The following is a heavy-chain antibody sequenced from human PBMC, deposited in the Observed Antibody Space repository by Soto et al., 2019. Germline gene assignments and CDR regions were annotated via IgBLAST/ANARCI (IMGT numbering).Heavy chain of an antibody. Sequence: SEILSLTCTVSGGSISSYYWSWIRQPPGKGLEWIGYIYYSGSTNYNPSLKSRVTISVDTSKNQFSLKLSSVTAADTAVYYCASTNTMVRGVDYYYGMDVWGQGTTVTVSS. CDR1: GGSISSYY. CDR2: IYYSGST. V-gene: IGHV4-59*01. D-gene: IGHD3-10*01. CDR3: ASTNTMVRGVDYYYGMDV. J-gene: IGHJ6*02.